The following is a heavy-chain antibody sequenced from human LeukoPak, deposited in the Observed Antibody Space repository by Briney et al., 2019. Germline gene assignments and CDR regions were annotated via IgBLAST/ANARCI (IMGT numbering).Heavy chain of an antibody. D-gene: IGHD2-15*01. CDR3: ASHPSSGATYYFDY. J-gene: IGHJ4*02. Sequence: ASVKVSCKASGYTFTSYGISWVRQAPGQGLEWMGIINPSGGSTSYAQKFQGRVTMTRDTSTSTVYMELSSLRSEDTAVYYCASHPSSGATYYFDYWGQGTLVTVSS. V-gene: IGHV1-46*01. CDR2: INPSGGST. CDR1: GYTFTSYG.